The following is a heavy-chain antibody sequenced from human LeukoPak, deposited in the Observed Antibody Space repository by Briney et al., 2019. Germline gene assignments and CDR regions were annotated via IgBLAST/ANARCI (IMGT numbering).Heavy chain of an antibody. Sequence: SVRVSRKASGYTFTSYGISWVRQAPGQGLEWMGGIIPIFGTANYAQKFQGRVTITADESTSTAYMELSSLRSEDTAVYYCAVVVVARAMSYYGMDVWGQGTTVTVSS. CDR3: AVVVVARAMSYYGMDV. J-gene: IGHJ6*02. CDR2: IIPIFGTA. CDR1: GYTFTSYG. D-gene: IGHD2-15*01. V-gene: IGHV1-69*13.